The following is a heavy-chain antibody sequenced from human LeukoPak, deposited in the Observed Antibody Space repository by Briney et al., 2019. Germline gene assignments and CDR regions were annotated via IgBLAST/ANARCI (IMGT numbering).Heavy chain of an antibody. CDR2: INSDGSST. J-gene: IGHJ4*02. D-gene: IGHD3-22*01. CDR3: ARVGGGDIRGYYHYYFAY. V-gene: IGHV3-74*01. CDR1: GFTFSSYW. Sequence: GGSLRLSCAASGFTFSSYWMHWVRQVPGRGLVWVSRINSDGSSTNYADSVKGRFTISGDNAKNTLFLQMNGLRAEDTAVYYCARVGGGDIRGYYHYYFAYWGQGTLVTVSS.